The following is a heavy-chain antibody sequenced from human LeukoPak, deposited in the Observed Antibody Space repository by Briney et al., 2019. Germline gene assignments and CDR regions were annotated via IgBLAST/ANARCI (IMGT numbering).Heavy chain of an antibody. CDR2: IYHSGST. Sequence: PSETLSLTCTVSGYSISSGYYWGWIRQPPGKGLEWIGSIYHSGSTYYNPSLKSRVTISIDMSRNQFSLKLNSLTAADTAVYYCARQVATKGEWAFDVWGQGTMVTVSS. V-gene: IGHV4-38-2*02. CDR1: GYSISSGYY. J-gene: IGHJ3*01. D-gene: IGHD5-12*01. CDR3: ARQVATKGEWAFDV.